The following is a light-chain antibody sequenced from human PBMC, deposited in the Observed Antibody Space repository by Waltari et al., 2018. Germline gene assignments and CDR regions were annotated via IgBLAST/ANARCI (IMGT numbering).Light chain of an antibody. J-gene: IGKJ4*01. CDR3: QQYNNWPLT. V-gene: IGKV3-15*01. CDR1: QSVSIK. CDR2: ATS. Sequence: EILMTQSPATLSVSPGAGATLSCRASQSVSIKVAWYQQSPGQAPRLLIYATSTRATGVPARFSGSGSGTEFTLTISSLQSEDFAVYYCQQYNNWPLTFGGGTKVEIK.